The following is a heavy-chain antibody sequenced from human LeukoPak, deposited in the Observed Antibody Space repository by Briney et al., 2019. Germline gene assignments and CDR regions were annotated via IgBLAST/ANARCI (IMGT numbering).Heavy chain of an antibody. CDR1: GCTFSSYA. Sequence: CLILSWAGPGCTFSSYAMHWGRHAPGKGLGWVAVRHSVLSNKHYADSVKGRSTISSENSKNTLYLQMNSLRAEDTAVYHCAKRSKVVLITRHHYMDVWGKGTTVT. CDR3: AKRSKVVLITRHHYMDV. D-gene: IGHD3-22*01. CDR2: RHSVLSNK. V-gene: IGHV3-30*02. J-gene: IGHJ6*03.